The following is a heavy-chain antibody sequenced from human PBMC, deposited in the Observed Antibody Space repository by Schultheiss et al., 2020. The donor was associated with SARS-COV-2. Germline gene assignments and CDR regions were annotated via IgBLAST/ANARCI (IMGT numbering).Heavy chain of an antibody. CDR3: ARGRLGYCSSTSCYGVSTNWFDP. V-gene: IGHV4-59*01. CDR1: GGSISSYY. CDR2: IYYNGGT. D-gene: IGHD2-2*01. Sequence: SETLSLTCTVSGGSISSYYWSWIRQPPGKGLEWIGYIYYNGGTNNNPSLKSRVTISVDTSKRHFSLKLTSVTAADTAVYYCARGRLGYCSSTSCYGVSTNWFDPWGQGTLVTVSS. J-gene: IGHJ5*02.